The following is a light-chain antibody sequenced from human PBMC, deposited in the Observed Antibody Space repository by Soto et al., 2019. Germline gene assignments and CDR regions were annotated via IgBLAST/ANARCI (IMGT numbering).Light chain of an antibody. V-gene: IGKV1-33*01. CDR2: DAS. J-gene: IGKJ2*01. CDR1: QNISTF. CDR3: HQYDDLPYT. Sequence: DIHMTQSPSSLTASVGDRVTITCQTSQNISTFLIWYHQSPGKAPNLLISDASNLEAGVPSRFSGRGSGTHFTLTISSLQPEDIGRYYCHQYDDLPYTFGQGTSLQIK.